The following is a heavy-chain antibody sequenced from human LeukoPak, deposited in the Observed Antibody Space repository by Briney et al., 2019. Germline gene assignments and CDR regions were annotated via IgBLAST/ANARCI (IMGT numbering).Heavy chain of an antibody. CDR2: IHYTGRT. Sequence: KCSETLSLTCTLSGGSFNIDYLKWIRHPPEKGLEWIGYIHYTGRTKYNPSLKSRLPLPMEISNYQSSLRLESVDGPDPAGFFLGKMPIHGDSVLWGQGNLVTVSS. CDR3: GKMPIHGDSVL. D-gene: IGHD4-17*01. CDR1: GGSFNIDY. V-gene: IGHV4-59*12. J-gene: IGHJ4*02.